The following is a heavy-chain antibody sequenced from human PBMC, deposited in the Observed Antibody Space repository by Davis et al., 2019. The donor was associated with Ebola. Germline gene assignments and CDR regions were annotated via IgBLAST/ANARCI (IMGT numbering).Heavy chain of an antibody. D-gene: IGHD3-16*01. CDR3: TRDGSHYDFDY. J-gene: IGHJ4*02. CDR1: GFTFRPSW. CDR2: ITSDESWP. V-gene: IGHV3-74*01. Sequence: HTGGSLRLSCAASGFTFRPSWLHWVRQVPGKGLEWVSRITSDESWPDYADSVRGRFTISRDNAKNTVYLQMNSLRAEDTAVYYCTRDGSHYDFDYWGQGTLVTVSS.